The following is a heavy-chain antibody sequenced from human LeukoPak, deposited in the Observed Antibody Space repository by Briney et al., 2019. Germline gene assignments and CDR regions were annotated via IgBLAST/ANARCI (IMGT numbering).Heavy chain of an antibody. CDR3: AKGLWFGELFAQYFQH. Sequence: PGGSLRLSCAASGFTFSSYGMHWVRQAPGKGLEWVAFIRYDGSNKYYADSVKGRFTISRDNPKNTLYLQMNSLRAEDTAVYYCAKGLWFGELFAQYFQHWGQGTLVTVSS. CDR2: IRYDGSNK. J-gene: IGHJ1*01. V-gene: IGHV3-30*02. CDR1: GFTFSSYG. D-gene: IGHD3-10*01.